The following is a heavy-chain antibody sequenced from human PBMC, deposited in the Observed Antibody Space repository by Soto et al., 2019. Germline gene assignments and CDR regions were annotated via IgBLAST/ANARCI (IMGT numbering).Heavy chain of an antibody. J-gene: IGHJ4*02. CDR2: LSGSGVST. CDR3: AQDPGLGATSYFDY. CDR1: GFIFSNYG. D-gene: IGHD1-26*01. V-gene: IGHV3-23*01. Sequence: GGSLRLSCAASGFIFSNYGMSWVRQAPGKGLEWVSALSGSGVSTYYADFVKGRFTISRDNSKNILYLHMNSLRAEDAAVYYCAQDPGLGATSYFDYWGQGTLVTVSS.